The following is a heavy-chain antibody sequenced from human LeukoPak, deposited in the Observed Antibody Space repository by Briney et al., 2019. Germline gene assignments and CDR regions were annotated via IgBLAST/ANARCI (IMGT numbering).Heavy chain of an antibody. D-gene: IGHD3-22*01. CDR2: IYSSGGT. Sequence: SQTPSLTCTVSGGSISSGSYYWNWIRQPAGKGLEWVGRIYSSGGTDFTPSLKSRGTISVDTSKNQFSLKLSSVTAADTAVYYCAREDYYDSSGYYPFDVWGQGILVTVSS. J-gene: IGHJ4*02. V-gene: IGHV4-61*02. CDR3: AREDYYDSSGYYPFDV. CDR1: GGSISSGSYY.